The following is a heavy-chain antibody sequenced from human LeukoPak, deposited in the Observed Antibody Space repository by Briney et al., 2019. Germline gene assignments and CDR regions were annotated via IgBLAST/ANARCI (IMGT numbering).Heavy chain of an antibody. CDR2: INPYSGAV. CDR3: ARDLFRRVGATGTSP. J-gene: IGHJ5*02. V-gene: IGHV1-2*02. D-gene: IGHD1-26*01. CDR1: GYTFTGYY. Sequence: ASVKVSCKASGYTFTGYYMHWVRQAPGQGLEWMGWINPYSGAVKYGQNFQGRVTMTRDTSTDTAYMELSSLTYDDTAVYYCARDLFRRVGATGTSPWGQGTLVTVSS.